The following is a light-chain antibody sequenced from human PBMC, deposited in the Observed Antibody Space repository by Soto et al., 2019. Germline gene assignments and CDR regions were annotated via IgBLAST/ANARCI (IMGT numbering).Light chain of an antibody. CDR1: SSDVGGYNH. Sequence: QSALTQPASVSGSPGQSITISCTGTSSDVGGYNHVSWYQQHPGKAPKFMIYDVSNRPSGVSNRFSGSKSGNTASLTISGLQAEDEADYYCSSYTSSSTYVFGTGTKLIVL. J-gene: IGLJ1*01. CDR2: DVS. CDR3: SSYTSSSTYV. V-gene: IGLV2-14*01.